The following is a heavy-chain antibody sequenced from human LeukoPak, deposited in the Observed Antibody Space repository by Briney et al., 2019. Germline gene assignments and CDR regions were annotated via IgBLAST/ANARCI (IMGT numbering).Heavy chain of an antibody. J-gene: IGHJ4*02. CDR3: AKDRRSSSDPYYFDY. D-gene: IGHD2-2*01. Sequence: GGSLRLSCAASGFTFSSYRMNWVRQAPGKGLEWVSYISSSSSTIYYADSVKGRFTISRDNSKNTLYLQMNSLRAEDTAIYYCAKDRRSSSDPYYFDYWGQGTLVTVSS. V-gene: IGHV3-48*01. CDR2: ISSSSSTI. CDR1: GFTFSSYR.